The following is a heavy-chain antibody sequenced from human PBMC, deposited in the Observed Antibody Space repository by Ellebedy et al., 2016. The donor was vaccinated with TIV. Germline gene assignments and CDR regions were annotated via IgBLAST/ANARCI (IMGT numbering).Heavy chain of an antibody. J-gene: IGHJ3*02. CDR3: AILDYSNFQPQDAFDI. V-gene: IGHV3-21*01. CDR2: ISSSSSYI. Sequence: GESLKISXAASGFTFSSYSMNWVRQAPGKGLEWVSSISSSSSYIYYADSVKGRFTISRDNAKNSLYLQMNSLRAEDTAVYYCAILDYSNFQPQDAFDIWGQGTMVTVSS. CDR1: GFTFSSYS. D-gene: IGHD4-11*01.